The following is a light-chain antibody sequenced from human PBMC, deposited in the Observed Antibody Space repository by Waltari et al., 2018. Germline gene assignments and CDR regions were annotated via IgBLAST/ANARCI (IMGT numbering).Light chain of an antibody. J-gene: IGKJ1*01. CDR2: WAS. CDR3: QQYHSAPRT. CDR1: QNVVFSSNNKNY. Sequence: DIVMTQSPDSLAVSLGERATINCKSSQNVVFSSNNKNYLAWYQQKPGQPPRLLIYWASTRASGVPDRFSGSGSGTDVTLTISSLQAEDVAVYYCQQYHSAPRTFGQGTKVEIK. V-gene: IGKV4-1*01.